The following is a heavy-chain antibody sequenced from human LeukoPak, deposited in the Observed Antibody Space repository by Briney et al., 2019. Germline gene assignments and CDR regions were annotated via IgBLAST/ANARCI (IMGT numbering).Heavy chain of an antibody. J-gene: IGHJ3*02. Sequence: GGSLRLSCAASGFTFSSYWMSWVRQAPGKGLEWVANIKQDGSEKYYVDSVKGRFTISRDNAKNSLYLQMNSLRAEDTAVYYCTWEPSYDAFDIWGQGTMVTVSS. CDR3: TWEPSYDAFDI. CDR1: GFTFSSYW. V-gene: IGHV3-7*01. CDR2: IKQDGSEK.